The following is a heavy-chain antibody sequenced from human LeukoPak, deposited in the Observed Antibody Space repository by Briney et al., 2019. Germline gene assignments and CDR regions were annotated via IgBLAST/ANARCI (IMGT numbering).Heavy chain of an antibody. Sequence: GGSLRLSCAASGFTFSSYWMSWVRQAPGKGLEWVANIKQDGSEKYYVDSVKGRFTISRDNAKNSLYLQMNSLRAEDTAVYYRAREGIAVATDAFDIWGQGTMVTVSS. V-gene: IGHV3-7*01. CDR2: IKQDGSEK. J-gene: IGHJ3*02. CDR1: GFTFSSYW. D-gene: IGHD6-19*01. CDR3: AREGIAVATDAFDI.